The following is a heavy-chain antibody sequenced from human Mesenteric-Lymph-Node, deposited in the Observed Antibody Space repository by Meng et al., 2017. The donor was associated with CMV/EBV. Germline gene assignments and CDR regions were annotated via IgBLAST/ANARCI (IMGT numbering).Heavy chain of an antibody. CDR1: GGSFSGYY. CDR3: ARGDQGLQLLLYY. D-gene: IGHD1-26*01. CDR2: VNHSGGT. J-gene: IGHJ4*02. Sequence: TCDVYGGSFSGYYWIWIRQAPGKGLEWIGEVNHSGGTDYNPSLKSRVAISVDTSKNLFSLKLNSVTAADTAVYYCARGDQGLQLLLYYWGQGTLVTVSS. V-gene: IGHV4-34*01.